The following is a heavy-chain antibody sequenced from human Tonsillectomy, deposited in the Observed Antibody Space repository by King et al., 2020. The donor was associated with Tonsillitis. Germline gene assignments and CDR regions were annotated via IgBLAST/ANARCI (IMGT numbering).Heavy chain of an antibody. CDR1: GGSISSYY. V-gene: IGHV4-59*01. Sequence: VQLQESGPGLVKPSETLSLTCTVSGGSISSYYWSWIRQPPGKGLEWIGYIYYSGSTNYNPSLKSRVTISGDTSKNQFSLKLSSVTAADTAVYYCARGDCSSTSCYSNSLDYWGQGTLVTVSS. CDR2: IYYSGST. J-gene: IGHJ4*02. D-gene: IGHD2-2*02. CDR3: ARGDCSSTSCYSNSLDY.